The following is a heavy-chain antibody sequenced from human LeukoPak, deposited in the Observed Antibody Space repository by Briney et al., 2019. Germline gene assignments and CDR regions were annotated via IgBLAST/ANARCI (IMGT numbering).Heavy chain of an antibody. J-gene: IGHJ4*02. CDR1: GFTFSSYS. CDR2: ISSSSSYV. D-gene: IGHD6-13*01. CDR3: AAGTAADF. V-gene: IGHV3-21*04. Sequence: GGSLRLSCAASGFTFSSYSLNWVRQAPGKGLEWVSSISSSSSYVYYAESVKGRFTISRDNAKSALYLQMNSLRLEDTAVYYCAAGTAADFWGQGTLVTVSS.